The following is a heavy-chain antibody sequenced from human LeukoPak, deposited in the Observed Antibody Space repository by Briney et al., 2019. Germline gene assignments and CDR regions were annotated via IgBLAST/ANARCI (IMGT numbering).Heavy chain of an antibody. V-gene: IGHV3-30*01. D-gene: IGHD4-11*01. CDR1: GFTFSSYT. J-gene: IGHJ5*02. Sequence: GGSLRLSCAASGFTFSSYTMHWVRQAPGKGLEWVAVISYDGSEKYYADSVKGRFTISRDDSKNTLYLQMNSLRAEDTAVYYCAREGYSNRWFDPWGQGTLVTVSS. CDR3: AREGYSNRWFDP. CDR2: ISYDGSEK.